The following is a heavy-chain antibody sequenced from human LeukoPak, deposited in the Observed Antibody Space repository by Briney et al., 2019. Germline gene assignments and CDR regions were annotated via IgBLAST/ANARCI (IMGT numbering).Heavy chain of an antibody. CDR1: GGSFSGYY. CDR2: INHSGST. Sequence: SETLSLTCAVYGGSFSGYYWSWIRQPPGKGLEWTGEINHSGSTNYNPSLKSRVTISVDTSKNQFSLKLSSVTAADTAVYYCARGDLRSWGTPRRGSFDIWGQGTMVTVSS. V-gene: IGHV4-34*01. J-gene: IGHJ3*02. CDR3: ARGDLRSWGTPRRGSFDI. D-gene: IGHD1-26*01.